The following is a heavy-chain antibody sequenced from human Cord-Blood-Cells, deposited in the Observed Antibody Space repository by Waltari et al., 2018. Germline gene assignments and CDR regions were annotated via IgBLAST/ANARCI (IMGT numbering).Heavy chain of an antibody. CDR1: GFTVCSNY. CDR2: IYSGGTT. CDR3: ARDRDSGSSSGYYYGMDV. Sequence: EVQLVESGGGLIQPGGSLRLSCAAAGFTVCSNYMSWVRQAPGRGLEWVSVIYSGGTTYYADSVKGRFTISRDNSKNTLYLQMNSLRAEDTAVYYCARDRDSGSSSGYYYGMDVWGQGTTVTVSS. D-gene: IGHD1-26*01. J-gene: IGHJ6*02. V-gene: IGHV3-53*01.